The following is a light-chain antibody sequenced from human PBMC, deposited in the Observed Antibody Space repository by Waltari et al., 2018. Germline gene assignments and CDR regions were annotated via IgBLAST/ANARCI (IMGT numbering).Light chain of an antibody. CDR2: GAS. Sequence: EIVMTQSPATLSMSPGERATLSCRASQSVGSNLAWYHQKPGQAPRLLSYGASTRATGIPARFSGSGSGTQFALTISSLQSEDFAVYYCQHYNSWPLTFGGGTKVEIK. CDR1: QSVGSN. V-gene: IGKV3-15*01. J-gene: IGKJ4*01. CDR3: QHYNSWPLT.